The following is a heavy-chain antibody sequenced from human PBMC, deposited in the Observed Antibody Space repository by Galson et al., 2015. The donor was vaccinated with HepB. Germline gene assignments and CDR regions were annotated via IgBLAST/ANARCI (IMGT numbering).Heavy chain of an antibody. J-gene: IGHJ4*02. CDR3: TRLGDLSGYSSL. CDR1: GFTFSGSA. Sequence: SLRLSCAASGFTFSGSAMHWVRQASGRGLEWVGRIGSKANSYATAYAASVKGRFTITRDDSKNTAYMQMNSLKTEDTAVYYCTRLGDLSGYSSLWGQGTLVTVSS. CDR2: IGSKANSYAT. D-gene: IGHD6-13*01. V-gene: IGHV3-73*01.